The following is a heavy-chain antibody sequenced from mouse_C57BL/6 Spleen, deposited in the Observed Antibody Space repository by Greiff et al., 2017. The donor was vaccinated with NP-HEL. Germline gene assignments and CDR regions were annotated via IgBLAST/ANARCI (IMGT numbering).Heavy chain of an antibody. V-gene: IGHV5-17*01. D-gene: IGHD2-3*01. Sequence: EVKLVESGGGLVKPGGSLKLSCAASGFTFSDYGMHWVRQAPEKGLEWVAYISSGSSTIYYADTVKGRFTLSRENAKNTLFLQMTSRRSEDTAMYYCARRRLLPYYYAMDYWGQGTSVTVSS. CDR2: ISSGSSTI. J-gene: IGHJ4*01. CDR3: ARRRLLPYYYAMDY. CDR1: GFTFSDYG.